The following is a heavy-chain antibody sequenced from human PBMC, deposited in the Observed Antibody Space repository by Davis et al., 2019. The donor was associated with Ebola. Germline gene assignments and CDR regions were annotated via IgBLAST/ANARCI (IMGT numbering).Heavy chain of an antibody. Sequence: PSETLSLTCTVSGGSISSYYWSWIRQPPGKGLEWIGYIYYSGSTNYNPSLKSRVTISVDTSKNQFSLKLSSVTAADTAVYYCASERRPHCSGGSCYRWGQGTLVTVSS. V-gene: IGHV4-59*01. J-gene: IGHJ4*02. CDR3: ASERRPHCSGGSCYR. D-gene: IGHD2-15*01. CDR2: IYYSGST. CDR1: GGSISSYY.